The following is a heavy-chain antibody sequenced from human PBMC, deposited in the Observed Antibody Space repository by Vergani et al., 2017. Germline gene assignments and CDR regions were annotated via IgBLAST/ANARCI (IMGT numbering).Heavy chain of an antibody. CDR3: AKDVSPSGWAGYYYGMDV. V-gene: IGHV3-43D*03. D-gene: IGHD6-19*01. Sequence: EVQLVESGGVVVQPGGSLRLSCAASGFTFDDCAMHWVRQAPGKGLEWVSLISSDGATTYYADSVKGRFTISRDISQNSLYLQMNSLRTEDTALYYCAKDVSPSGWAGYYYGMDVWGQGTTVTVSS. CDR2: ISSDGATT. CDR1: GFTFDDCA. J-gene: IGHJ6*02.